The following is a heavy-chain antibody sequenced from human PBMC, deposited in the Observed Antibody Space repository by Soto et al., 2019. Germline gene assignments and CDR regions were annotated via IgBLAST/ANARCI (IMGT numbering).Heavy chain of an antibody. J-gene: IGHJ4*01. CDR3: ARDLAKGGGSAGFDY. D-gene: IGHD1-26*01. V-gene: IGHV1-2*02. Sequence: GASVKVSCKASGYTFTIYYMHWVRQAPGQGLEWMGWINPKSGGTMYPQKFQGRVTMTWDTSISTAYMALTRLRSDDTAVYYCARDLAKGGGSAGFDYWGHGAQVTVS. CDR2: INPKSGGT. CDR1: GYTFTIYY.